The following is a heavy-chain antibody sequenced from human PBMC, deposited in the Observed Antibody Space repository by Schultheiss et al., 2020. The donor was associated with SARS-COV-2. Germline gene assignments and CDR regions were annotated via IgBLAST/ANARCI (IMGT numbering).Heavy chain of an antibody. CDR1: GGSISSNFYF. CDR3: ASVGYCSSTSCYTDWFDP. Sequence: SETLSLTCTVSGGSISSNFYFWGWIRQPPGKGLEWIGTIYYSGSTYYNPSLKSRVTISVDTSKNQFSLKLSSVTAADTAVYYCASVGYCSSTSCYTDWFDPWGQGTLVTVSS. V-gene: IGHV4-39*07. J-gene: IGHJ5*02. D-gene: IGHD2-2*02. CDR2: IYYSGST.